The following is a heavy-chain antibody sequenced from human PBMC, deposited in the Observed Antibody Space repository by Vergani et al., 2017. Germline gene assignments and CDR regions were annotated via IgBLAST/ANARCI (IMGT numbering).Heavy chain of an antibody. V-gene: IGHV4-59*01. Sequence: QVQLQESGPGLVKPSETLSLTCTVSGGSISSYYWSWIRQPPGKGLEWIGYIYYSGSTNYNPSLKSRVTISVDTSKNQFSLKLSSVTAADTAVYYCARGPKQLVGRYYYYYYMDVWGKGTTVTVSS. CDR2: IYYSGST. J-gene: IGHJ6*03. CDR3: ARGPKQLVGRYYYYYYMDV. CDR1: GGSISSYY. D-gene: IGHD6-6*01.